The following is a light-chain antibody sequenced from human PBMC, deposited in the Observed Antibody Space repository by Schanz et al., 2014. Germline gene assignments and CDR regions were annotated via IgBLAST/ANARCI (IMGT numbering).Light chain of an antibody. CDR3: MQATQFPYT. CDR2: KIS. V-gene: IGKV2-24*01. Sequence: IVMTQTPLSSPVTLGQPASISCRSGQSLVHSDGNTYLSWLQQRPGQPPRLLIYKISTRFSGVPDRVSGSGAGTDFTLKISRVEAEDVGVYYCMQATQFPYTFGQGTKLEIK. J-gene: IGKJ2*01. CDR1: QSLVHSDGNTY.